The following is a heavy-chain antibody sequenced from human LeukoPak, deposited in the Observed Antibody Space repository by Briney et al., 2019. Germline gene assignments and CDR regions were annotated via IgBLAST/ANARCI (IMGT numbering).Heavy chain of an antibody. CDR3: ALNLYYYDSSGFAFDI. Sequence: SVKVSCKASGGTFSSYAISWVRQAPGQGLECMGGFIPIFGTANYAQKFQGRVTITADESTSTAYMELSSLRSEDTVVYYCALNLYYYDSSGFAFDIWGQGTMVTVSS. V-gene: IGHV1-69*13. CDR2: FIPIFGTA. D-gene: IGHD3-22*01. CDR1: GGTFSSYA. J-gene: IGHJ3*02.